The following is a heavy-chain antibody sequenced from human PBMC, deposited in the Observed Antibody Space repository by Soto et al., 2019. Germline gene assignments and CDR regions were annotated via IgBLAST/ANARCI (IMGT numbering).Heavy chain of an antibody. D-gene: IGHD3-22*01. CDR1: GYTFTSYD. CDR3: ARGTFTYYYDSSDDY. Sequence: QVQLVQSGAEVKKPGASVKVSCKASGYTFTSYDINWVRQATGQGLEWMGWMDPNSGNTGYAQKXQCRFTXXRNTSISTAYMELSSLRSEDTAVYYCARGTFTYYYDSSDDYWGQGTLVTVSS. CDR2: MDPNSGNT. J-gene: IGHJ4*02. V-gene: IGHV1-8*01.